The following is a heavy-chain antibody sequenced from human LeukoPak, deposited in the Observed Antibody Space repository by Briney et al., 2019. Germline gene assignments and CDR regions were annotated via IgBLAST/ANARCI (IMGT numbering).Heavy chain of an antibody. CDR2: ISWNSGSI. V-gene: IGHV3-9*01. CDR1: GFTLDDYA. CDR3: AKAPGYCSSTSCCPIDY. J-gene: IGHJ4*02. D-gene: IGHD2-2*01. Sequence: GGSLRLSCAASGFTLDDYAMHWVRQAPGKGLEWVSGISWNSGSIGYADSVKGRFTISRDNAKNSLYLQMNSLRAEDTALYYCAKAPGYCSSTSCCPIDYWGQGTLVTVSS.